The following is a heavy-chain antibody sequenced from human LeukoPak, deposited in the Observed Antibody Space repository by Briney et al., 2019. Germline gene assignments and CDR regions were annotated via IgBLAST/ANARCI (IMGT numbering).Heavy chain of an antibody. CDR1: GFTFSNYE. D-gene: IGHD5-24*01. V-gene: IGHV3-48*03. J-gene: IGHJ4*02. CDR2: ISGSGHTI. CDR3: ASSRDGYNLLYY. Sequence: GGSLRLSCAASGFTFSNYEMNWVRQAPGEGLEWVSYISGSGHTIYYADSVKGRFTFSRDNARNSLYLQMNSLRAEDTATYYCASSRDGYNLLYYWGQGTLVTVSS.